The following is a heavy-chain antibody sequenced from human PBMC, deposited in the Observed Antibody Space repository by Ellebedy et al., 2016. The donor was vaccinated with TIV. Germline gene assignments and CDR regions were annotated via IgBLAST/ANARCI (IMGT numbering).Heavy chain of an antibody. CDR1: GFTFSSYA. CDR2: ISYDGSNK. D-gene: IGHD6-19*01. CDR3: AREYGSASYTKAFDF. J-gene: IGHJ3*01. V-gene: IGHV3-30*04. Sequence: GESLKISXAASGFTFSSYAMHWVRQAPGKGLEWVAVISYDGSNKYYADSVKGRFTISRDNSKNTLYLQMNSLRAEDTAVYYCAREYGSASYTKAFDFWGQGTVVTVSS.